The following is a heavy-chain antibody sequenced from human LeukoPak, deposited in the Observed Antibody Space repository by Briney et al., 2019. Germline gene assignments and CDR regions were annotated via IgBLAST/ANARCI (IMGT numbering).Heavy chain of an antibody. J-gene: IGHJ4*02. CDR1: GFTFSTYG. CDR2: ISGSGGST. D-gene: IGHD6-19*01. CDR3: AKEILWLVPGGLDY. V-gene: IGHV3-23*01. Sequence: PGGSLRLSCAASGFTFSTYGMFWVRQAPGKGLEWVSAISGSGGSTYYADSVKGRFTISRDNSKNTLYLQMNSLRAEDTAVYYCAKEILWLVPGGLDYWGQGTLVTVSS.